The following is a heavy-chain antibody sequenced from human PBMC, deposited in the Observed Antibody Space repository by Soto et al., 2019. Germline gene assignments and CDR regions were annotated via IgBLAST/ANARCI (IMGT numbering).Heavy chain of an antibody. D-gene: IGHD3-10*01. CDR1: GDTFSFYT. V-gene: IGHV1-69*02. CDR2: VNPILSRS. CDR3: ATSYGSGYRAFDY. Sequence: QVQLVQSGAELKKPGSSVKVSCKASGDTFSFYTINWVRQAPGLGLEWMGRVNPILSRSNYAQKFQGRVRMTEDTSTSTAYMEMRSLTSEDTALYYCATSYGSGYRAFDYWGQGALVT. J-gene: IGHJ4*02.